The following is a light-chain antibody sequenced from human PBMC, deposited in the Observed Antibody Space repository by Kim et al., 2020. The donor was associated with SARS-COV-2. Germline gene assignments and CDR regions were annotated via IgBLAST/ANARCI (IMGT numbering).Light chain of an antibody. CDR3: QAWDSSTHV. CDR1: KLGDKY. V-gene: IGLV3-1*01. Sequence: ESPGQTSSITCSGDKLGDKYACWYQQKPGQSPVLVIYQDSKRPSGIPERFSGSNSGNTATLTISGTQAMDEADYYCQAWDSSTHVFGTGTKVTVL. CDR2: QDS. J-gene: IGLJ1*01.